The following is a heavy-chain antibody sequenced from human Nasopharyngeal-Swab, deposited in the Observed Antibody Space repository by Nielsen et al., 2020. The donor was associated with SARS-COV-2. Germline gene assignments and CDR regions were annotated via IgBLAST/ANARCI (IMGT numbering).Heavy chain of an antibody. CDR1: GGSISSSNW. Sequence: SKTLSLTCAVSGGSISSSNWWSWVRQPPGKGLEWIGEIYHSGSTNYNPSLKRRVTISVDTSQNQFSLKLSSVTAADTAVYYCASRYSSGWGAFDIWGQGTMVTVSS. CDR3: ASRYSSGWGAFDI. J-gene: IGHJ3*02. V-gene: IGHV4-4*02. CDR2: IYHSGST. D-gene: IGHD6-19*01.